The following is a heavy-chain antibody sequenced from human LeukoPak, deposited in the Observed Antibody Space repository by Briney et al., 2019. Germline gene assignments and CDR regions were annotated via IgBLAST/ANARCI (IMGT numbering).Heavy chain of an antibody. Sequence: SQTLSLTCAISGDSVSSNGVAWNWIRQSPSRGLEWLGRTYYRSKWFNDYAVSVNSRITISPDISKNQFSLQLNSVTPEDTAAYARGAWRSFDYWGQGTLVTVTS. CDR3: GAWRSFDY. CDR2: TYYRSKWFN. CDR1: GDSVSSNGVA. V-gene: IGHV6-1*01. J-gene: IGHJ4*02.